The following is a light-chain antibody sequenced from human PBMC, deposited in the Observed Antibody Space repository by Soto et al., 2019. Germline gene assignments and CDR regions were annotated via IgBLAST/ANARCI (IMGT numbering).Light chain of an antibody. CDR3: QQYNNWPAIT. CDR2: GAS. Sequence: EIVMTQSPAILSVSPGERATLSCRASQSVRSNFAWYQQKPGQAPRLLIYGASTRATGIPARFSGSGSGTEFTLTISSLQSEDFAVYYCQQYNNWPAITFGQGTRMAIK. V-gene: IGKV3D-15*01. CDR1: QSVRSN. J-gene: IGKJ5*01.